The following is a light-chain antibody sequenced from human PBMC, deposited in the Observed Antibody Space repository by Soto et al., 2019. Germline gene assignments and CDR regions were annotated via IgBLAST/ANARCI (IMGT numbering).Light chain of an antibody. CDR1: QSVSSN. CDR2: GAS. J-gene: IGKJ1*01. CDR3: QQYKNGWT. Sequence: EIVLTQSPGTLSLSPGERATLSCRASQSVSSNYLAWYQQRPGQAPRLLIYGASTRATGIPARFSGSGSGTEFTLTISSLQSEDFAVYYCQQYKNGWTFGQGTKVDIK. V-gene: IGKV3-15*01.